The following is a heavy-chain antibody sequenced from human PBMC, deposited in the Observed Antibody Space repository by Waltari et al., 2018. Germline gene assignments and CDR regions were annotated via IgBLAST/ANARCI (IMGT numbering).Heavy chain of an antibody. CDR3: ARDKYYYDSSGYYYYYGMDV. CDR2: IYYSGRT. J-gene: IGHJ6*02. CDR1: GGSISSGGYY. D-gene: IGHD3-22*01. V-gene: IGHV4-31*03. Sequence: QVQLQESGPGLVKPSQTLSLTCTVSGGSISSGGYYWSWIRQHPGKGLEWIGYIYYSGRTYSNPSLKSRVTISVDTSKNQFSLKLSSVTAADTVVYYCARDKYYYDSSGYYYYYGMDVWGQGTTVTVSS.